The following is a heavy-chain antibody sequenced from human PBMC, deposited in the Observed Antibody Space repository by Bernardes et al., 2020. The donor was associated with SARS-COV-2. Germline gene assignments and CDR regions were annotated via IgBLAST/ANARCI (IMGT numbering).Heavy chain of an antibody. CDR1: GGSFSGYY. Sequence: SETLSLTCAVYGGSFSGYYWSWIRQPPGKGLEWIGEINHSGSTNYNPSLKSRVTISVDTSKNQFSLKLSSVTAADTAVYYCAIDSSSYRRSDYWGQGTLVTVSS. J-gene: IGHJ4*02. D-gene: IGHD6-13*01. V-gene: IGHV4-34*01. CDR2: INHSGST. CDR3: AIDSSSYRRSDY.